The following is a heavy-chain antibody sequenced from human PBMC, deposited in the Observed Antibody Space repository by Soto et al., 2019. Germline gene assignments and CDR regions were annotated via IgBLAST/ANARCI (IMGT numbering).Heavy chain of an antibody. J-gene: IGHJ1*01. CDR3: ARDVGGEATIRY. CDR1: GGSFSNFV. D-gene: IGHD5-12*01. CDR2: SIPNFGTT. Sequence: QVQLVQSGAEVKKPGSSVKVSCKASGGSFSNFVISWVRQAPGQGLEWMGGSIPNFGTTNYAQKFQGKVTITADETTRTAYLELSGVTAEDTSVYYWARDVGGEATIRYWGDGTLVTGAS. V-gene: IGHV1-69*01.